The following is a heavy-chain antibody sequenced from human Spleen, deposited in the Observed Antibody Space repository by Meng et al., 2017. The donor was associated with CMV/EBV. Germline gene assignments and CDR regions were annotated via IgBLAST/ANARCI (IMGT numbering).Heavy chain of an antibody. V-gene: IGHV5-51*01. CDR1: GYSSTSYW. CDR2: IYPGDSDT. D-gene: IGHD2-2*01. J-gene: IGHJ3*02. CDR3: ARRYCSSTSCLGAFDI. Sequence: GGSLRLSCKGSGYSSTSYWIGWVRQMPGKGLEWMGIIYPGDSDTRYSPSFQGQVTISADKSISTAYLQWSSLKASDTAMYYCARRYCSSTSCLGAFDIWGQGTMVTVSS.